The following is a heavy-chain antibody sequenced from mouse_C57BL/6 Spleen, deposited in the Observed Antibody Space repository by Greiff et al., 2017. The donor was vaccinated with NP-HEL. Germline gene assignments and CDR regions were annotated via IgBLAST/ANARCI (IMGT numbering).Heavy chain of an antibody. CDR3: ARTTVDYAMDY. D-gene: IGHD1-1*01. Sequence: VQLQQSGAELVRPGTSVKLSCKASGYTFTSYWMHWVKQRPGQGLEWIGVIDPSDSYTNYNQKFKGKATLTVDTSYSTAYMQLSSLTSEDSAVYYCARTTVDYAMDYWGQGTSVTVSS. J-gene: IGHJ4*01. CDR2: IDPSDSYT. CDR1: GYTFTSYW. V-gene: IGHV1-59*01.